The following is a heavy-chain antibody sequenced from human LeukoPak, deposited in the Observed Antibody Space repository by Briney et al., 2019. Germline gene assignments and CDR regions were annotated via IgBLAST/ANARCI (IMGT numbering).Heavy chain of an antibody. CDR1: GGSISSGGYY. CDR3: ARDPSSGWTSHYFDY. CDR2: IYYSGST. Sequence: PSETLSLTCTVSGGSISSGGYYWSWIRQHPGKGLEWIGYIYYSGSTYYNPSLKSRVTISVDTSKNQFSLKLSSVTAADTAVYYCARDPSSGWTSHYFDYWGQGTLVTVSS. J-gene: IGHJ4*02. D-gene: IGHD6-19*01. V-gene: IGHV4-31*03.